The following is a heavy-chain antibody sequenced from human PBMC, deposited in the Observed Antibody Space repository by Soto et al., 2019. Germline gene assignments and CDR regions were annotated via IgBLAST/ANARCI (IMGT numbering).Heavy chain of an antibody. Sequence: QIQLVQSGAEVKKPGASVRVSCETSGYTFVSYGISWVRQAPGQGLEWMGWISPYNGNTNYAEKFKDRVTLTTDTSTATAFLDLRSLTSDDTAIYFCARDQYYFDSSGYYDFWGQGSLVTVSS. CDR1: GYTFVSYG. CDR3: ARDQYYFDSSGYYDF. CDR2: ISPYNGNT. V-gene: IGHV1-18*04. D-gene: IGHD3-22*01. J-gene: IGHJ4*02.